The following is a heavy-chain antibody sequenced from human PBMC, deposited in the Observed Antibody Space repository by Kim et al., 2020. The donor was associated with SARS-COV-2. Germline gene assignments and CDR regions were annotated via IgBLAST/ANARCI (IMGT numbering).Heavy chain of an antibody. Sequence: GGSLRLSCGASGFTFSSYNMHWVRQAPGKWLEWVAIIWSDGSNKYYADSVKGRFTISRDNSKNTLYLQMNSLRAEDTAVYYCARDQERASGWLYYHYAMNVWGQGTTVIVSS. J-gene: IGHJ6*02. V-gene: IGHV3-33*01. CDR3: ARDQERASGWLYYHYAMNV. D-gene: IGHD6-19*01. CDR1: GFTFSSYN. CDR2: IWSDGSNK.